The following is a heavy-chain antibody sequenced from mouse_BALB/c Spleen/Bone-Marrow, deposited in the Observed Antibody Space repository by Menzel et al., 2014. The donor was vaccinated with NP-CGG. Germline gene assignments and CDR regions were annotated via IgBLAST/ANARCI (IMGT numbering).Heavy chain of an antibody. CDR1: GYTFTSYW. CDR3: ARDYGFGAGFAWFVY. V-gene: IGHV1S81*02. CDR2: INPSNGRT. D-gene: IGHD1-1*02. J-gene: IGHJ3*01. Sequence: QVQLQQSGAELVKPGASVKLSCKASGYTFTSYWMHWVKQRPGQGLEWIGEINPSNGRTNYNEKFKSKATLTVDISSGTAYMQLSSLTSEDSAVYYCARDYGFGAGFAWFVYWGQGTLVTVPA.